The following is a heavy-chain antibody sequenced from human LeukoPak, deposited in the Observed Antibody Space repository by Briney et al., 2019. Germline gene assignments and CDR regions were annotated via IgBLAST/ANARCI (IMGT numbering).Heavy chain of an antibody. CDR2: IYSGGST. D-gene: IGHD6-19*01. CDR3: ARGAVRSYFDY. J-gene: IGHJ4*02. V-gene: IGHV3-53*01. Sequence: GGSLRLSCAASGFTVSNNYMTWVRHAPGKGLEWVSVIYSGGSTYYADSVKGRFTISRDNSKNTLYLQMNSLRGEDTAVYYCARGAVRSYFDYWGQGTLVTPSS. CDR1: GFTVSNNY.